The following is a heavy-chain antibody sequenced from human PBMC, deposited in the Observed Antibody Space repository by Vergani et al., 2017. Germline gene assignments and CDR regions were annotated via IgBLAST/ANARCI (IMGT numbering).Heavy chain of an antibody. D-gene: IGHD5-12*01. CDR2: VSGSSATP. J-gene: IGHJ4*02. CDR3: TKGSRGYTGYFFDY. CDR1: GFSFGDYA. Sequence: EVQLMESGGDLVQPGRSLRLSCTTSGFSFGDYAVSWVRQAPGKGLEWVSSVSGSSATPYYADSVKGRFIISRDNSKNTLHLQMNSLRADDTAVYYCTKGSRGYTGYFFDYWGQGTLATVSS. V-gene: IGHV3-23*01.